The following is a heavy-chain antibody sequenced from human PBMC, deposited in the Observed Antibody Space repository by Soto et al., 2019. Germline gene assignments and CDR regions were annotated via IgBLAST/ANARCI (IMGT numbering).Heavy chain of an antibody. CDR2: INLSGST. J-gene: IGHJ4*02. Sequence: SETLSLPCTVSGGCISSYYWSWIRQPPGKGLEWIGEINLSGSTNYNPSLKSRVTVSVDTSRNEFSLRLYSVTAADTAVFYCARGPSTYYRRYFEYWGRGTLVTVSS. V-gene: IGHV4-34*01. D-gene: IGHD3-10*01. CDR1: GGCISSYY. CDR3: ARGPSTYYRRYFEY.